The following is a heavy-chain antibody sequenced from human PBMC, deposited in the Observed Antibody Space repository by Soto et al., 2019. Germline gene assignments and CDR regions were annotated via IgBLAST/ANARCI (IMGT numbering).Heavy chain of an antibody. J-gene: IGHJ4*02. CDR2: FDPEDGET. CDR3: ATSVGIGAAYFDY. D-gene: IGHD1-26*01. CDR1: GYTLTELS. V-gene: IGHV1-24*01. Sequence: ASVKVSCKVSGYTLTELSMHWVRLAPGKGLEWMGGFDPEDGETIYAQKFQGRVTMTEDTSTDTAYMELSSLRSEDTAVYYCATSVGIGAAYFDYWGQGTLVTVS.